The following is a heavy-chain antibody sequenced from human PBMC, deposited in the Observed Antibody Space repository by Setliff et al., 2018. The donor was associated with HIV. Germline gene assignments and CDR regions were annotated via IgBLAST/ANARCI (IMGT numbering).Heavy chain of an antibody. CDR1: GGSISSSSYY. D-gene: IGHD3-10*01. CDR2: IYYSGST. CDR3: AKQGSGSYYFDY. Sequence: SETLSLTCSVSGGSISSSSYYWGWIRQPPGKGLEWIGSIYYSGSTYYNPSLESRVTISVDTSKNQFSLKLSSVTAADTAVYYCAKQGSGSYYFDYWGQGTLVSLL. V-gene: IGHV4-39*01. J-gene: IGHJ4*02.